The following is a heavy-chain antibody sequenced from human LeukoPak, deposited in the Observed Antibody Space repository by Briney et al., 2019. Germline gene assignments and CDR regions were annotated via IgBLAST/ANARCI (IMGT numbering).Heavy chain of an antibody. D-gene: IGHD3-22*01. J-gene: IGHJ4*02. CDR2: IIPIFGTA. CDR1: GGTFSSYA. Sequence: RASVKVSCKASGGTFSSYAISWVRQAPGQGLEWMGGIIPIFGTANYAQKFRGRVTITADESTSTAYMELSSLRSEDTAVYYCASSYYYDSSGQYYFDYWGQGTLSPSPQ. CDR3: ASSYYYDSSGQYYFDY. V-gene: IGHV1-69*01.